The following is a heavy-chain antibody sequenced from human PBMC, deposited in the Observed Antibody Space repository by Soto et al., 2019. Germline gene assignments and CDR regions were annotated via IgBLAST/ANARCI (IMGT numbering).Heavy chain of an antibody. CDR2: INHSGST. V-gene: IGHV4-34*01. CDR3: GVGINWFDP. Sequence: PSETLSLTCAVYGGSFSGYYWTWIRQSPGKGLEWIGEINHSGSTNYNPSLKSRVTILVDTSRNQFSLKLSSVTAADTAIYYCGVGINWFDPWGQGTQVTVSS. CDR1: GGSFSGYY. J-gene: IGHJ5*02.